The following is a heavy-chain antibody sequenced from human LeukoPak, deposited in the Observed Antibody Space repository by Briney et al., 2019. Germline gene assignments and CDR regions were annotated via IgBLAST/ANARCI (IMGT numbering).Heavy chain of an antibody. CDR2: ISGSGGRT. Sequence: GGSLRLSFAASGFTFSSYGISWVGKAPGKGLEWVSAISGSGGRTYYADSVKGRLTISRENSKNTLYLQMNSLRAEETAVYYCARGRGVVISAFDIWGQGTMVTVSS. D-gene: IGHD3-22*01. CDR3: ARGRGVVISAFDI. CDR1: GFTFSSYG. V-gene: IGHV3-23*01. J-gene: IGHJ3*02.